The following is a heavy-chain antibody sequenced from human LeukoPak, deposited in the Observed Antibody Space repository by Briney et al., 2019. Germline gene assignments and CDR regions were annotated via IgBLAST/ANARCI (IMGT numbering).Heavy chain of an antibody. Sequence: GGSLRLSCAASGFTSSSHWMSWVRQAPGKGLEWVANINQDASEKYYVDSVEGRFTISRDNAKNSLYLQMNSLRVEDTAVYYCARAVYYDSSGYWGYYFDYWGQGTLVTVSS. D-gene: IGHD3-22*01. CDR2: INQDASEK. CDR1: GFTSSSHW. J-gene: IGHJ4*02. CDR3: ARAVYYDSSGYWGYYFDY. V-gene: IGHV3-7*01.